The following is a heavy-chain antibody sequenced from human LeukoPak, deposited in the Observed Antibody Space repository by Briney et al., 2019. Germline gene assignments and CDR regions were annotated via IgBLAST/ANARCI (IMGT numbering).Heavy chain of an antibody. CDR1: GGSISSYY. CDR3: AREGDTTGFDY. V-gene: IGHV4-59*01. J-gene: IGHJ4*02. CDR2: IYYSGST. D-gene: IGHD1-26*01. Sequence: SETLSLTCTVSGGSISSYYWSWIRQRTGKAPARLGYIYYSGSTNYNPASKGRVTISVDTSKNQFSLKLSSVTAADTAVYYCAREGDTTGFDYWGQGTVVTVSS.